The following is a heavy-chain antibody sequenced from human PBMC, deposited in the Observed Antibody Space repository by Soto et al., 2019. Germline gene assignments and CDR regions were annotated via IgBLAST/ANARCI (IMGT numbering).Heavy chain of an antibody. V-gene: IGHV3-48*01. Sequence: GGSLRLSCAASGFTFSSYSMNWVRQAPGKGLEWVSYISSSSSTIYYADSVKGRFTISRDNAKNSLYLQMNSLRAEDTAVYYCARDTVLMVYEVDNWFDPWGQGTLVTVSS. D-gene: IGHD2-8*01. J-gene: IGHJ5*02. CDR2: ISSSSSTI. CDR1: GFTFSSYS. CDR3: ARDTVLMVYEVDNWFDP.